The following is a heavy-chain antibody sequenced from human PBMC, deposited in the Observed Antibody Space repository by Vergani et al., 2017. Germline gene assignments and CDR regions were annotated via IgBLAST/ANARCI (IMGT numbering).Heavy chain of an antibody. J-gene: IGHJ4*02. CDR3: ARGAYCGGDCYDEAYYFDY. D-gene: IGHD2-21*02. Sequence: EVQLLESGGGLVQPGGSLRLSCAASGFTFSSYAMSWVRQAPGKGLEWVSAISGSGGSTYYADSVKGRFTISRDNAKNSLYLQMNSLRAEDTAVYYCARGAYCGGDCYDEAYYFDYWGQGTLVTVSS. V-gene: IGHV3-23*01. CDR1: GFTFSSYA. CDR2: ISGSGGST.